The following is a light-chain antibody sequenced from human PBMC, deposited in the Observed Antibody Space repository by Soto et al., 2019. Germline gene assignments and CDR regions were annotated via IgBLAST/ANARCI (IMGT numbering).Light chain of an antibody. CDR3: QQRSNWPLT. V-gene: IGKV3-11*01. Sequence: TQSPATLSVSPGERATLSCRASQSVSSNYLGWYQKKPGQAPRILIYDASNRATGIPARFSGSGSGTDCTLTISSLEPEDVAVYYCQQRSNWPLTFGGGTKVDIK. CDR2: DAS. J-gene: IGKJ4*01. CDR1: QSVSSNY.